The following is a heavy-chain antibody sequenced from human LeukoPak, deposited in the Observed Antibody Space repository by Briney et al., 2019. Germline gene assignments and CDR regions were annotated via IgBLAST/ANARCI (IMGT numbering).Heavy chain of an antibody. CDR2: IYYSGNT. CDR3: AREDYGDAGWFDP. CDR1: GGSISSSAYY. J-gene: IGHJ5*02. Sequence: SETLSLTCTVSGGSISSSAYYWGWIRQPPGKGLEWIGSIYYSGNTYYNPSLKSRVTISRDTSKNQFSLKLSSVTAADTAVYYCAREDYGDAGWFDPWGQGTLLTVSS. D-gene: IGHD4-17*01. V-gene: IGHV4-39*07.